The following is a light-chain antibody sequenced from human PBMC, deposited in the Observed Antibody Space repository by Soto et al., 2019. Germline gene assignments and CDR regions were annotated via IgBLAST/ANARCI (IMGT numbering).Light chain of an antibody. V-gene: IGKV1-8*01. CDR3: QQYYSYPSYT. J-gene: IGKJ2*01. CDR1: QGISSY. CDR2: AAS. Sequence: AIRMTKSPSSLSASTGDRVTITCRASQGISSYLAWYQQKPGKAPKLLIYAASTLQSGVPSRFSGSESRTDFTLNIRCLQSEDFATYYCQQYYSYPSYTFGQGTKREIK.